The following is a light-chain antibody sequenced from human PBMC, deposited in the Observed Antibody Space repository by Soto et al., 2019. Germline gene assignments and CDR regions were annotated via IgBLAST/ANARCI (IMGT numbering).Light chain of an antibody. CDR2: DAS. J-gene: IGKJ3*01. Sequence: EIVLTQSPATLSLSPGERATLSCRASQSVSSYLAWYQQKPGQAPRLLIYDASNRATGIPARFSGSGSGTDFTLTISSLEPEDFAVYYCQQRSNWLHSFTFGPGTKVDIK. CDR1: QSVSSY. CDR3: QQRSNWLHSFT. V-gene: IGKV3-11*01.